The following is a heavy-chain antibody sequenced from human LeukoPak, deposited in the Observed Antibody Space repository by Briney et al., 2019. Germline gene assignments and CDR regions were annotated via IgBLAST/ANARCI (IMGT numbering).Heavy chain of an antibody. V-gene: IGHV1-2*06. CDR2: INPNSGGT. J-gene: IGHJ4*02. CDR1: GYTFTGYY. Sequence: ASVKVSCKASGYTFTGYYMHWVRQAPGQGLEWMGRINPNSGGTNYAQKFQGRVTMTTDTVTSTAYMELRSLRSDDTAVYFCARDGHGGNSFDYWGQGTLVTVSS. CDR3: ARDGHGGNSFDY. D-gene: IGHD4-23*01.